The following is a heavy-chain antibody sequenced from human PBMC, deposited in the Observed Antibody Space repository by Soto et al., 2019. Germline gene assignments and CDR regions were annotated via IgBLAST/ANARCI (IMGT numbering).Heavy chain of an antibody. CDR1: GGSISTYY. Sequence: QVQLQESGPGLVKPSETLSLTCTVSGGSISTYYWSWIRQPPGKGLEWIGFIFYSGSTSYNPSLNMRVTISVDTSENQFSLKLNSVTAADTAVYYCASMIGDPVLSFDSWGQGTLVAVSS. CDR3: ASMIGDPVLSFDS. D-gene: IGHD3-10*02. J-gene: IGHJ4*02. V-gene: IGHV4-59*01. CDR2: IFYSGST.